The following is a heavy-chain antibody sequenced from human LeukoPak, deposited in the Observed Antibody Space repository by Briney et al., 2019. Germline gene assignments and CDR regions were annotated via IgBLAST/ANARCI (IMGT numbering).Heavy chain of an antibody. CDR3: ARAEGDYYYYFYMDV. Sequence: GGSLRLSCAASGFTFDDYGMSWVRQAPGKELEWVSGINWNGGSTGYADSVKGRFTISRDNAKNSLYLQMNSLRAEDTAVYYCARAEGDYYYYFYMDVWGKGTTVTVSS. CDR1: GFTFDDYG. CDR2: INWNGGST. J-gene: IGHJ6*03. V-gene: IGHV3-20*04.